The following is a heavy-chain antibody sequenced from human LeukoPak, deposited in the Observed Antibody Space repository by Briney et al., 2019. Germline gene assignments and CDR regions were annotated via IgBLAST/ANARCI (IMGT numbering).Heavy chain of an antibody. CDR1: GGFISSSNHY. CDR2: IYYSGST. CDR3: ARQTSMVTMYYFDQ. J-gene: IGHJ4*02. D-gene: IGHD2-21*02. V-gene: IGHV4-39*01. Sequence: PSETLSLTCTVSGGFISSSNHYWGWIRQPPGKGLEWIASIYYSGSTYSNPSLKSRVTMSVDTSKNQFSLKLYSVTAADTAMYYCARQTSMVTMYYFDQWGQGTLVTVSS.